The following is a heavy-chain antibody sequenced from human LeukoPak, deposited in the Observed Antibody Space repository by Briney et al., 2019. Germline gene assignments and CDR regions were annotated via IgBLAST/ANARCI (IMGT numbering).Heavy chain of an antibody. D-gene: IGHD5-18*01. Sequence: SETLSLTCTVSGGSISSSRYSWGWIRQPPGKGLEWIGSIYYSGSTYYNPSLKSRVTISVDTSKNQFSLKLSSVTAADTAVYYCARAPHSYGFVLDYWGQGTLVTVSS. V-gene: IGHV4-39*07. CDR3: ARAPHSYGFVLDY. CDR2: IYYSGST. CDR1: GGSISSSRYS. J-gene: IGHJ4*02.